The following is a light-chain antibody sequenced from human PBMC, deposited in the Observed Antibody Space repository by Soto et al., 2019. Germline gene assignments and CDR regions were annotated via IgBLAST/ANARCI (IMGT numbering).Light chain of an antibody. CDR3: QAWDSSTAP. CDR1: KLGDKY. Sequence: SYELTQPPSVSVSPGQTASITCSGDKLGDKYACWYQQKSGQSPVLVIYQDSKRPSGIPERFSGSNSGNTATLTISGIQAMDEADYYCQAWDSSTAPFGGGTKLTVL. J-gene: IGLJ2*01. V-gene: IGLV3-1*01. CDR2: QDS.